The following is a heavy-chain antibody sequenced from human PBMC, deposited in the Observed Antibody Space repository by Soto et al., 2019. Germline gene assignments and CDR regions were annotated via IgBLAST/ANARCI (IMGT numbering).Heavy chain of an antibody. CDR1: GFSLTTNGVG. V-gene: IGHV2-5*02. CDR2: TYRDDDN. CDR3: AXXXXXXXXXXXFDY. J-gene: IGHJ4*02. Sequence: QITLKESGPTLVKPTQTLTLTCTVSGFSLTTNGVGVGWFRQPPGKALEWLALTYRDDDNRYRPSLQSRITVTRDNTKNQVVLTMTNMDPVDTATYYCAXXXXXXXXXXXFDYWGQGTLVTVSS.